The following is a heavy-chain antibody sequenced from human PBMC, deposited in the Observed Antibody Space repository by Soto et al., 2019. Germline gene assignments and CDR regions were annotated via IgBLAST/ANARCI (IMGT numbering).Heavy chain of an antibody. Sequence: SETLSLTCTVSGGSTSSGGYYWSWIRRPPGKGLEGIGEINHSGSTNYNPSLKSRVTISVDTSKNQFSLKLSSVTAADTAVYYCARLNLVATSQSFDPWGQGTLVTVSS. CDR3: ARLNLVATSQSFDP. CDR2: INHSGST. D-gene: IGHD5-12*01. J-gene: IGHJ5*02. CDR1: GGSTSSGGYY. V-gene: IGHV4-39*07.